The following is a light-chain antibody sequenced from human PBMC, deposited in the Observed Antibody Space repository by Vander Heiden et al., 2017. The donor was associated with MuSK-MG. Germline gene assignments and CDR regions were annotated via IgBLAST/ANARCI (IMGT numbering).Light chain of an antibody. CDR3: QQYGSSARIT. CDR2: GAS. J-gene: IGKJ5*01. CDR1: QSVNSGY. Sequence: DIVLTQSLGTLSLSPGERATLSCRASQSVNSGYLAWSQQRPGQAPRLVIFGASSRATGFPDRLSGTGSGADFTLTISRLEPEDVAVYYCQQYGSSARITFGQGTRLEIK. V-gene: IGKV3-20*01.